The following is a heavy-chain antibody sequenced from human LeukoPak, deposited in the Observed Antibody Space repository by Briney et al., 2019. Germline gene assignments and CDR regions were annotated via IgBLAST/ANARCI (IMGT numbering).Heavy chain of an antibody. Sequence: GGSLRLSCTASGFTFGDYAMSWVRQAPGKGLEWVGFIRSKAYGGTTEYAASVKGRFTISRDDSKSIAYLQMNSLKTEDTAVYYCTREGVVVVPAAIPLDADAFDIWGQGTMVTVSS. CDR1: GFTFGDYA. V-gene: IGHV3-49*04. J-gene: IGHJ3*02. D-gene: IGHD2-2*02. CDR2: IRSKAYGGTT. CDR3: TREGVVVVPAAIPLDADAFDI.